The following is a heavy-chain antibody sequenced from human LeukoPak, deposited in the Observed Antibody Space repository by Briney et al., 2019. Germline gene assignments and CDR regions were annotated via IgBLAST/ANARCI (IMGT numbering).Heavy chain of an antibody. J-gene: IGHJ5*02. Sequence: PGGSLRLSCAASGFTFSSYGMHWVRQAPGKGLEWVAVIWYDGSNKYYADSVKGQFTISRANSKNTLYLQMNSLRAEDTAVYYCARTKDYNWFDPWGQGTLVTVSS. CDR2: IWYDGSNK. CDR3: ARTKDYNWFDP. V-gene: IGHV3-33*01. CDR1: GFTFSSYG.